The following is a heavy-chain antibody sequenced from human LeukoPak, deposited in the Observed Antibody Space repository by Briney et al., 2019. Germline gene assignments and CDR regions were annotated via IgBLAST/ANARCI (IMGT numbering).Heavy chain of an antibody. CDR2: IYYSGST. CDR3: ARGRVVVPAAPPSYYYYYMDV. Sequence: SETLSLTCTVSGGSISSYYWSWIRQPRGKGLEWIGDIYYSGSTNYNPSLKSRVTISVDTSKNQFSLKLSSVTAADTAVYYCARGRVVVPAAPPSYYYYYMDVWGKGTTVTVSS. D-gene: IGHD2-2*01. J-gene: IGHJ6*03. V-gene: IGHV4-59*01. CDR1: GGSISSYY.